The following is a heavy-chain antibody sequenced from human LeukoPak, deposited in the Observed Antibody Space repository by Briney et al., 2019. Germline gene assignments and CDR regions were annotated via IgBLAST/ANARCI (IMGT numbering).Heavy chain of an antibody. CDR1: GGSVSSSSYH. D-gene: IGHD5-18*01. V-gene: IGHV4-39*07. J-gene: IGHJ4*02. CDR2: IYYSGST. CDR3: ARGGYSYAYYFDY. Sequence: NSSEPLSLTCTVSGGSVSSSSYHWGWIRQPPGKGLEWIGSIYYSGSTYYNASLKSRVTISVDTSKNQFSLKLSSVTAADTAVYYCARGGYSYAYYFDYWGQGTLVTVS.